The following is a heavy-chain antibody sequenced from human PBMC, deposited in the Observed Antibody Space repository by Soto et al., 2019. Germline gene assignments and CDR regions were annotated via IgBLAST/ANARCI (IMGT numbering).Heavy chain of an antibody. J-gene: IGHJ4*02. Sequence: IGGSTHYADSVKGRFTISRDNSKNTLYLKMKRMRAEDTEVYYCEKNSNVGKKWPYDVDYWGQGTLVTVSS. V-gene: IGHV3-23*01. CDR3: EKNSNVGKKWPYDVDY. D-gene: IGHD3-3*01. CDR2: IGGST.